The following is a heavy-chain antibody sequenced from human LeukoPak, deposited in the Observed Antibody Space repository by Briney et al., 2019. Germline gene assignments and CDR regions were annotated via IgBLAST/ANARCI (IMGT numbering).Heavy chain of an antibody. J-gene: IGHJ3*02. D-gene: IGHD5-12*01. CDR3: ARGPSGLRSPFNT. CDR2: IYHSGST. CDR1: GYSISSGYY. V-gene: IGHV4-38-2*02. Sequence: PSETLSLTCTVSGYSISSGYYWGWIRQPPGKGLEWIGSIYHSGSTYYNPSLKSRVTISVDTSKNQFSLKLSSVTAADTAVYYCARGPSGLRSPFNTWDQGTTVTVSS.